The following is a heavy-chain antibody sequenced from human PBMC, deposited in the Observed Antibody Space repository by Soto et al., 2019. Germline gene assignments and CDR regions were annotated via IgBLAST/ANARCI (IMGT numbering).Heavy chain of an antibody. J-gene: IGHJ1*01. D-gene: IGHD2-15*01. CDR2: IIPILGTA. V-gene: IGHV1-69*01. Sequence: QVQLVQSGPEVKKPGSSVKVSCKASGGTFSSYVFSWVRQAPGQGLEWMGGIIPILGTANYAQKFRGRVTLIADESTSTAYMEVSSLRSEDTAVYYCARGSRDCTGGSCFPLPTAEYFRHWGQGTLVTVSS. CDR3: ARGSRDCTGGSCFPLPTAEYFRH. CDR1: GGTFSSYV.